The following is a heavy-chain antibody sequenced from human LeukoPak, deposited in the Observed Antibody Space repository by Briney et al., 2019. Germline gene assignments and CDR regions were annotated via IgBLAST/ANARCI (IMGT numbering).Heavy chain of an antibody. V-gene: IGHV3-74*03. CDR3: ARDPHGYWWFDP. J-gene: IGHJ5*02. D-gene: IGHD5-18*01. Sequence: GGSLRLSCVASGFTFSNYWMHWVRQAPGKGLVWVSRINSDGSSTTYADSVKGRFTISRDNAKNTLYLQMNRLRAEDTAVYYCARDPHGYWWFDPWGQGTLVTVSS. CDR2: INSDGSST. CDR1: GFTFSNYW.